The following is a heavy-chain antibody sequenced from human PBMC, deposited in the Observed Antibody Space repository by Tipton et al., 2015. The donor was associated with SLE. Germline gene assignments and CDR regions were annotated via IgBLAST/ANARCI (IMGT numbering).Heavy chain of an antibody. Sequence: LRLSCTVSGDSISGLYLSWIRQPPGKGLEWIGYIYYSGTTNYNPSLKRRVTIYVDTSQNQFSLKLTSVTAADTAVYYCASGGASSKWLDPWGQGILVTVSS. CDR2: IYYSGTT. CDR1: GDSISGLY. CDR3: ASGGASSKWLDP. J-gene: IGHJ5*02. V-gene: IGHV4-59*11. D-gene: IGHD6-6*01.